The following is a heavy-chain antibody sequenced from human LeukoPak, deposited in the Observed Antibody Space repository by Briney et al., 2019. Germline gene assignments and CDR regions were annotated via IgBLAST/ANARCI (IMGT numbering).Heavy chain of an antibody. V-gene: IGHV3-15*01. Sequence: PGGSLRLSCAASGFTFSNAWMSWVRQAPGKGLEWVGRIKSKTDGGTTDYAAPVKGRFTISRDDSKNTLYLQMNSLKTEDTAVYYCTSRPGLLWFGEPASSVYWGQGTLVTVSS. D-gene: IGHD3-10*01. CDR2: IKSKTDGGTT. CDR3: TSRPGLLWFGEPASSVY. J-gene: IGHJ4*02. CDR1: GFTFSNAW.